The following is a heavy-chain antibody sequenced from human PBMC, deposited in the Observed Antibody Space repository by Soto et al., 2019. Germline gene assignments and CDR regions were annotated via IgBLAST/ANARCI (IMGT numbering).Heavy chain of an antibody. D-gene: IGHD6-6*01. CDR1: GFTFSSYS. J-gene: IGHJ4*02. CDR3: VRWDWTGRIAALAGYFDY. V-gene: IGHV3-48*02. CDR2: FSGSSSTI. Sequence: EVHLVESGGGLVQPGGSLRLSCAASGFTFSSYSMNWVRQAPGKGLEWVSYFSGSSSTIYYPDSVKGRFTISRDNAKNSLYLQMNSLRDEDTAVYYCVRWDWTGRIAALAGYFDYWGQGTLVTVSS.